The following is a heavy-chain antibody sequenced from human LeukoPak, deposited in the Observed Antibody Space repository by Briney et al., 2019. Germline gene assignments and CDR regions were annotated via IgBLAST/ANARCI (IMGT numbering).Heavy chain of an antibody. J-gene: IGHJ5*02. CDR1: GYTFISYG. CDR2: ISAYNGNT. V-gene: IGHV1-18*01. D-gene: IGHD3-3*01. CDR3: ATAIFGVVIFSP. Sequence: ASVKVSCKASGYTFISYGISWVRQAPGQGLEWMGWISAYNGNTNYAQKFQGRVTMTEDTSTDTAYMELSSLRSEDTAVYYCATAIFGVVIFSPWGQGTLVTVSS.